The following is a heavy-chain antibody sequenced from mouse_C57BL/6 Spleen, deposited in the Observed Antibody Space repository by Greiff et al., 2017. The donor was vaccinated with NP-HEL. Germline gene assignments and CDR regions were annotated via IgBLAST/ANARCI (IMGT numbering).Heavy chain of an antibody. Sequence: VQLQQSGPELVKPGASVKMSCKASGYTFTDYNMHWVKQSHGKSLEWIGYINPNNGGNSYNQKFKGKATLTVNKSSSTAYMELRSLTSEDSAVYYCARGGIYYGYDGGAWFAYWGQGTLVTVSA. CDR2: INPNNGGN. J-gene: IGHJ3*01. D-gene: IGHD2-2*01. CDR3: ARGGIYYGYDGGAWFAY. CDR1: GYTFTDYN. V-gene: IGHV1-22*01.